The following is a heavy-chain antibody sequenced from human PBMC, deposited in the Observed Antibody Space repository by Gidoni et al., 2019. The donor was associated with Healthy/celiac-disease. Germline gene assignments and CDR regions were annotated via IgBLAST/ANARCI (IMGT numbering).Heavy chain of an antibody. D-gene: IGHD2-2*01. Sequence: QVQLVESGGGVVQPGRSLRLSCAASGFTFSCYGMHWGRQAPGKGLEWVAVIWYDGSNKYYADSVKGRFTISRDNSKNTLYLQMNSLRAEDTAVYYCARGPIVVVPAAPADYWGQGTLVTVSS. CDR1: GFTFSCYG. V-gene: IGHV3-33*01. CDR3: ARGPIVVVPAAPADY. J-gene: IGHJ4*02. CDR2: IWYDGSNK.